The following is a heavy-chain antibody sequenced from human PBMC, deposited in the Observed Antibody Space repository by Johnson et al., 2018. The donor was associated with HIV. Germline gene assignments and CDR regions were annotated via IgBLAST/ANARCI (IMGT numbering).Heavy chain of an antibody. J-gene: IGHJ3*02. CDR3: ARVDYYDRDAFDI. V-gene: IGHV3-66*02. Sequence: VQLVESGGGLVQPGGSLRLSCAASGFTFNTYVMNWVRQAPGKGLEWVSAIYSGGSTYYADSVKGRFTISRDNSKNTLFLQMNSLRAEDTAVYSCARVDYYDRDAFDIWGQGTMVTVSS. CDR2: IYSGGST. D-gene: IGHD3-22*01. CDR1: GFTFNTYV.